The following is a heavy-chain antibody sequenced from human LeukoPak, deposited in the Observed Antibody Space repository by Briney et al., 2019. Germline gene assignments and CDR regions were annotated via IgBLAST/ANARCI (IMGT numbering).Heavy chain of an antibody. CDR2: ISSSSSYI. D-gene: IGHD3-10*01. J-gene: IGHJ4*02. CDR3: ARLAGTPRHYDY. Sequence: PGGSLRLSCAASAFTFSNYSLNWVRQAPGKGLEWVSSISSSSSYIYYADSVKGRFTISRDNAKNSLYLQMNSLRAEDTAIYYCARLAGTPRHYDYWGQGTQVTVSS. V-gene: IGHV3-21*01. CDR1: AFTFSNYS.